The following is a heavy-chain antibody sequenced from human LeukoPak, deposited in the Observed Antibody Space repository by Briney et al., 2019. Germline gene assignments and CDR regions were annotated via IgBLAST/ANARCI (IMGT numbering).Heavy chain of an antibody. Sequence: GGSLRLSCAASGFTFSSYAMSWVRQAPGKGLEWVSAISGSGGSTYYADSVEGRFTISRDNAKNSLYLQMRSLRAEDTAVYYCASAIARTGYYFYYMDVWGKGTTVTVSS. CDR1: GFTFSSYA. V-gene: IGHV3-23*01. D-gene: IGHD6-13*01. CDR3: ASAIARTGYYFYYMDV. J-gene: IGHJ6*03. CDR2: ISGSGGST.